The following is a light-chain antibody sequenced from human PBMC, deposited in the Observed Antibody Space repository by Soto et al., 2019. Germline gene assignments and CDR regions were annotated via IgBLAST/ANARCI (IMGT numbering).Light chain of an antibody. J-gene: IGLJ3*02. Sequence: QSVLTQSPSASASLGASVKLTGTLSSGHSSYAIAWHQQQPEKGPRYLMKLNSDGSHSKGDGIPDRFSGSSSGAERFLTISSLQSEDEADYYCQTWGTGPLFGGGTKLTVL. CDR2: LNSDGSH. V-gene: IGLV4-69*01. CDR3: QTWGTGPL. CDR1: SGHSSYA.